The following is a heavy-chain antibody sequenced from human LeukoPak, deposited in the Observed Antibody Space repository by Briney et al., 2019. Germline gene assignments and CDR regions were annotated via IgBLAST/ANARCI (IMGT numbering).Heavy chain of an antibody. J-gene: IGHJ4*02. Sequence: GGSLRLSCAASGFTFSSFEMNWVRQAPGKGLEWISYISRSASTIYYADSVKGRFTISRDNAKNSLYLQMNSLRAEDTAVYYCARDRSGYSGYDFFDYWGQGTLVTVSS. CDR3: ARDRSGYSGYDFFDY. CDR2: ISRSASTI. V-gene: IGHV3-48*03. D-gene: IGHD5-12*01. CDR1: GFTFSSFE.